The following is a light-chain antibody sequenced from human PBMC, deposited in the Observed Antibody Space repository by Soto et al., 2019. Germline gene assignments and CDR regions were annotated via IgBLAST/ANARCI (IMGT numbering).Light chain of an antibody. CDR2: EVI. CDR1: SSDVGAYNY. J-gene: IGLJ3*02. V-gene: IGLV2-14*03. CDR3: SSYTSSSTWL. Sequence: QSALTQPASVSGSPGQSITISCTGTSSDVGAYNYVSWYQQHPRKSPKLMIYEVINRPSGVSNRFSGSQSDNTASLTISGLQAGDEADYYCSSYTSSSTWLFGGGTKLTVL.